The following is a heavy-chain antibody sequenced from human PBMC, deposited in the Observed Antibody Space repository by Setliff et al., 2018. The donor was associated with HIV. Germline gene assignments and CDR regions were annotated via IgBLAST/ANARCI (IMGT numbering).Heavy chain of an antibody. J-gene: IGHJ3*02. D-gene: IGHD4-17*01. Sequence: PSETLSLTCTVSGASISSSSYFWGWIRQPPGKGLEWIGSIYYSGSTYYNPSLKSRVTMSVDTSKNQLSLKLSSLTAADTAVYYCARDRPPSTVEMLGAFDRWGQGTMVTVSS. CDR2: IYYSGST. V-gene: IGHV4-39*07. CDR3: ARDRPPSTVEMLGAFDR. CDR1: GASISSSSYF.